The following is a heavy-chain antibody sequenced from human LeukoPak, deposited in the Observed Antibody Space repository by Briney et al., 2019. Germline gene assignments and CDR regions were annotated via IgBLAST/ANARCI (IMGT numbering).Heavy chain of an antibody. Sequence: GGSLRLSCAASGFTFSTYGMHWVRQALGKGLEWVAVIWYDGSNKYYADSVKGRFTISRDNSKNTLYLQMNSLRAEDTAVYYCAKDHFDFWSGHTYYYYGMDVWGQGTTVTVSS. CDR1: GFTFSTYG. J-gene: IGHJ6*02. CDR2: IWYDGSNK. CDR3: AKDHFDFWSGHTYYYYGMDV. V-gene: IGHV3-30*02. D-gene: IGHD3-3*01.